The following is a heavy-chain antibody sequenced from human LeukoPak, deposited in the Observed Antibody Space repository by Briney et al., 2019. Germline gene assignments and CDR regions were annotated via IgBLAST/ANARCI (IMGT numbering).Heavy chain of an antibody. Sequence: SETLSLTCAVSGGSFSAFFWRWIRQPPGKGLEWIGSIYYSGTTHYSPSLESRVTISVDTSKNQFSLKLASVTAADTAIYYCAKGAGGFSYYNWFDPWGQGTLVTVSS. J-gene: IGHJ5*02. V-gene: IGHV4-34*01. CDR3: AKGAGGFSYYNWFDP. CDR2: IYYSGTT. CDR1: GGSFSAFF. D-gene: IGHD5-18*01.